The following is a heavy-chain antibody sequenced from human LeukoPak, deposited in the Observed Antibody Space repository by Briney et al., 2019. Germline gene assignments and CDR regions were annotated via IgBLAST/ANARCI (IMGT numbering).Heavy chain of an antibody. D-gene: IGHD6-13*01. Sequence: SETLSLTCTVSGGSISSSSYYWGWIRQPPGKGLEWIGSIYYSGNTYYNPSLKSRVTISVDTSKNQFSLKLSSVTAADTAVYYCARHEGYSSSWYPAFDYWGQGTLVTVSS. CDR2: IYYSGNT. V-gene: IGHV4-39*01. J-gene: IGHJ4*02. CDR3: ARHEGYSSSWYPAFDY. CDR1: GGSISSSSYY.